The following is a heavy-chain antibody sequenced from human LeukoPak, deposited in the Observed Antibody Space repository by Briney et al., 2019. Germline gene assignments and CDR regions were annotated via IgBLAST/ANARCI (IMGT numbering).Heavy chain of an antibody. CDR1: GFTFSGYA. V-gene: IGHV3-23*01. D-gene: IGHD4/OR15-4a*01. Sequence: GRSLRLSCAASGFTFSGYAMTWVRQAPGTGLEWVSAISGSGGRTYYADSVKGRFTISRDSSKNTLFLQMNSLRAEDTAVYYCGRGIEGGATDYWGQGTLVTVSS. CDR3: GRGIEGGATDY. J-gene: IGHJ4*02. CDR2: ISGSGGRT.